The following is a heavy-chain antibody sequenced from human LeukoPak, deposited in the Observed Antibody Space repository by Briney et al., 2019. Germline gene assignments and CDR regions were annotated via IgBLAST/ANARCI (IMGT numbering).Heavy chain of an antibody. J-gene: IGHJ4*02. V-gene: IGHV3-48*04. CDR3: TRIPFDF. Sequence: GGSLRLSCAASGFTFSSYAMSWVRQAPGKGLEWVSYISSSGSMIYYADSVKGRFTISRDNAKNSLYLQMNSLRAEDTAVYYCTRIPFDFWGQGTRVTVSS. CDR1: GFTFSSYA. CDR2: ISSSGSMI. D-gene: IGHD2-21*01.